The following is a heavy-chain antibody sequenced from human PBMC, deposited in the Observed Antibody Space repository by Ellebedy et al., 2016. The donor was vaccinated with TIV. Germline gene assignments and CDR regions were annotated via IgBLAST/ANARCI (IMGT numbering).Heavy chain of an antibody. CDR1: GYTFTSYD. CDR2: ISAYNGNT. D-gene: IGHD3-10*01. V-gene: IGHV1-18*01. J-gene: IGHJ4*02. Sequence: AASVKVSCKASGYTFTSYDINWVRQATGQGLEWMGWISAYNGNTNYAQKLQGRVTMTTDTSTSTAYMELRSLRSDDTAVYYCARVDGSGSYSTFDYWGQGTLVTVSS. CDR3: ARVDGSGSYSTFDY.